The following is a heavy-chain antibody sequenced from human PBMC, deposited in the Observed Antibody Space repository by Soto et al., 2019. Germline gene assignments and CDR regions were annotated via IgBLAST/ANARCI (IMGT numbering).Heavy chain of an antibody. Sequence: ASVKVSCKASGYAFISYGFDWVRQAPGQGLEWMGWISANKGNTYYAQNFQGRVTLTTDTSTSTAYIELRGLRSDDTAVYYCGRVRGADRPVDYWGQGTLVPVSS. D-gene: IGHD6-6*01. CDR3: GRVRGADRPVDY. J-gene: IGHJ4*02. CDR2: ISANKGNT. CDR1: GYAFISYG. V-gene: IGHV1-18*01.